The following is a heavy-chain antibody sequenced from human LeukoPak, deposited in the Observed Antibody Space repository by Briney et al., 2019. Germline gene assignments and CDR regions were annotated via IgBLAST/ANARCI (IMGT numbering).Heavy chain of an antibody. CDR3: AREGDYYGSGRSFDI. CDR2: ISAYNGNT. Sequence: ASVKVSCKASGYTFTSYGISWVRQAPGQGLEWMGWISAYNGNTNYAQKLQGRVTMTTDTSTSTAYMELRSLRSDDTAVYYRAREGDYYGSGRSFDIWGQGTMVTVSS. J-gene: IGHJ3*02. CDR1: GYTFTSYG. V-gene: IGHV1-18*01. D-gene: IGHD3-10*01.